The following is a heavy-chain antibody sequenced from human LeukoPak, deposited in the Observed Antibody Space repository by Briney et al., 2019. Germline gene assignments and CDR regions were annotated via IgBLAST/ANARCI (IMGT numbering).Heavy chain of an antibody. D-gene: IGHD6-19*01. CDR3: ARGEGSGWYIFGVEH. CDR1: GDTSSSSA. V-gene: IGHV1-69*06. J-gene: IGHJ5*02. CDR2: IIPIFGTA. Sequence: SVKVSCKASGDTSSSSAINWVRQAPGQGLEWMGGIIPIFGTASYAQKFQGRVTITADKSTTTAYMELSSLTSEDTAMYYCARGEGSGWYIFGVEHWGQGTLVTVSS.